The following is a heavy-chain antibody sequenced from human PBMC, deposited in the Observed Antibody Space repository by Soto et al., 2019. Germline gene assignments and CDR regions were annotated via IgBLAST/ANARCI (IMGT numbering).Heavy chain of an antibody. J-gene: IGHJ4*02. CDR2: IWYDGSNK. CDR1: GFTFSSYG. V-gene: IGHV3-33*01. D-gene: IGHD6-13*01. CDR3: ASTPPAAGTGFDY. Sequence: GGSLRLSCAASGFTFSSYGMHWVRQAPGKGLEWVAVIWYDGSNKYYADSVKGRFTISRDNSKNTLYLQMNSLRAEDTAVYYCASTPPAAGTGFDYWGQGTLVTVSS.